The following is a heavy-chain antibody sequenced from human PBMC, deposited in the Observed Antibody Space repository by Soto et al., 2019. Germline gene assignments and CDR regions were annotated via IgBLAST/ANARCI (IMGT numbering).Heavy chain of an antibody. CDR2: ISSDGSNK. CDR1: GFTFSTYG. CDR3: AREWLRRLGPDY. D-gene: IGHD5-12*01. Sequence: QVQLVESGGGVVQPGGSLRLSCAASGFTFSTYGIHWVRQAPGKGLEWVAVISSDGSNKYYTESVKGRFTISRDNPKNTLYLQMNSLRPEYTDVYYCAREWLRRLGPDYWGQGTLVTVSS. J-gene: IGHJ4*02. V-gene: IGHV3-30*03.